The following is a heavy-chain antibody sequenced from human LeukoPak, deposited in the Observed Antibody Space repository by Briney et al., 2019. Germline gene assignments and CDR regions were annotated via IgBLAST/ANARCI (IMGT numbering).Heavy chain of an antibody. CDR2: IYTSGST. CDR1: GGSIGSYY. V-gene: IGHV4-59*10. J-gene: IGHJ4*02. CDR3: ARYAVAGTEGLDY. Sequence: NPSETLSLTCAVSGGSIGSYYWSWIRQPAWKGLEWIGRIYTSGSTNYNPSLKSRVTISVDKSKNQFSLKLSSVTAADTAVYYCARYAVAGTEGLDYWGQGTLVTVSS. D-gene: IGHD6-19*01.